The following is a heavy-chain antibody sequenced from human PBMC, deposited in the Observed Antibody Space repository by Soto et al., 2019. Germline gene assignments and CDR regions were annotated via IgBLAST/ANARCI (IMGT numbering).Heavy chain of an antibody. CDR2: IYSGGST. V-gene: IGHV4-61*01. CDR3: ARFVRSCSATTCSTRADV. D-gene: IGHD2-2*01. J-gene: IGHJ6*02. Sequence: ETLSLTCTVSGGFVNSDTHSWSWIRQTPGKRLEWIGFIYSGGSTKNPSLRSRVTMSVDTSKNQFSLKLRSVIVADTAVYHCARFVRSCSATTCSTRADVWGQGITVTVSS. CDR1: GGFVNSDTHS.